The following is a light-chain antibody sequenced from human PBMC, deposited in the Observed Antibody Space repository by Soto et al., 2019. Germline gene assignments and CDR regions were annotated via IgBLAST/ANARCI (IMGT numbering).Light chain of an antibody. CDR2: DGS. CDR1: QRISSW. Sequence: EIHMTQSPSTLSALIGDRVTITCRASQRISSWLAWYQQKPGKAPKFLIYDGSTLESGVPARFSGSGSGTEFTLTISSLQPDDFGTYFCQQYDSYPWTFGQGTKVDIK. V-gene: IGKV1-5*01. CDR3: QQYDSYPWT. J-gene: IGKJ1*01.